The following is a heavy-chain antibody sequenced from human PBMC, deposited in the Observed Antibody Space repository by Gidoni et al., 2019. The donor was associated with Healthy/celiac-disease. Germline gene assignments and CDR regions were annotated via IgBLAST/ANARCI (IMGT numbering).Heavy chain of an antibody. D-gene: IGHD3-22*01. Sequence: QVQLVESGGGVVQPGRSLRLSCAASGLPVSTYAMHWVRQAPGKGLEWVAGISYGGSNKYYADSVKGRFTISRDNSKNTMYLQMNSLRAEDTAVYYCARDYYDSSGTENWFDPWGQGTLVTVSS. CDR2: ISYGGSNK. CDR3: ARDYYDSSGTENWFDP. J-gene: IGHJ5*02. CDR1: GLPVSTYA. V-gene: IGHV3-30-3*01.